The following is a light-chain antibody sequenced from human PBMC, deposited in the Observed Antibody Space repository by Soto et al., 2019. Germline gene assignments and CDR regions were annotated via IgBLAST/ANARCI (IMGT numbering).Light chain of an antibody. CDR1: QSVLSSSNNKNY. CDR2: WAS. V-gene: IGKV4-1*01. Sequence: DIVMTQSPDSLAVSLGERATINCKSSQSVLSSSNNKNYLAWYQQKPGQPPKLLIYWASTRESGVPDRFSGSGSGTDFTLTISSLQAEDVAVYYRHQYYSSRKPFGQGTKVEIK. J-gene: IGKJ1*01. CDR3: HQYYSSRKP.